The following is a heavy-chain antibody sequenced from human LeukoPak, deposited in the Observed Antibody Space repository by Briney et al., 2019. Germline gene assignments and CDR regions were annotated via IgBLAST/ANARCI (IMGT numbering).Heavy chain of an antibody. J-gene: IGHJ6*03. D-gene: IGHD5-18*01. CDR1: GYTFTSYD. CDR2: MNPNSGNT. CDR3: ARGTAMVAGYYYYYYMDV. Sequence: GASVKVSCKASGYTFTSYDINWVRQATGQGLEWMGWMNPNSGNTGDAQKFQGRVTMTRNTSISTAYMELSSLRSEDTAVYYCARGTAMVAGYYYYYYMDVWGKGTTVTVSS. V-gene: IGHV1-8*01.